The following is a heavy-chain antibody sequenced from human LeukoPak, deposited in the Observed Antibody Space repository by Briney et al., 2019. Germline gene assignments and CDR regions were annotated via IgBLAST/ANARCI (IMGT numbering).Heavy chain of an antibody. D-gene: IGHD3-22*01. Sequence: PGGSLRLSCAASGFTFSSYWMHWVRQAPGKGLVWVSRINSDGSSTNYADSVKGRFTISRDNSKNTLYLQMSSLRAEDTAVYYCVTTYYYDSSGYPIDYWGQGTLVTVSS. J-gene: IGHJ4*02. CDR1: GFTFSSYW. CDR3: VTTYYYDSSGYPIDY. V-gene: IGHV3-74*01. CDR2: INSDGSST.